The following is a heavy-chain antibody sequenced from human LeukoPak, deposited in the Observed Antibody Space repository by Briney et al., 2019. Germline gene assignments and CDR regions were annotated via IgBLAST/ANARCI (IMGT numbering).Heavy chain of an antibody. CDR2: IYYSGST. D-gene: IGHD3-22*01. J-gene: IGHJ5*02. Sequence: SETLPLTCTVSGGSISSSSYYWGWIRQPPGKGLEWIGNIYYSGSTNYNPSLKSRVTISVDTSKNQFSLRLTSVTAADTAVYYCATTINYYDSSGHYYNWFDPWGQGTLVTVSS. V-gene: IGHV4-39*07. CDR3: ATTINYYDSSGHYYNWFDP. CDR1: GGSISSSSYY.